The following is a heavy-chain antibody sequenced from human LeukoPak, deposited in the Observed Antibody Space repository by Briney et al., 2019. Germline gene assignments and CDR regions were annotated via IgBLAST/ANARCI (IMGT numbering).Heavy chain of an antibody. CDR2: ISGSGGST. CDR1: GFTFSSYA. Sequence: GGSLRLSCAASGFTFSSYAMSWVRQAPGKGLEWVSAISGSGGSTYYADSVKGRFTISRDNSKNTLYLQMNSLRAEDTAVYYCAKDSWGYGDYILDYWGQGTLVTVSS. D-gene: IGHD4-17*01. J-gene: IGHJ4*02. CDR3: AKDSWGYGDYILDY. V-gene: IGHV3-23*01.